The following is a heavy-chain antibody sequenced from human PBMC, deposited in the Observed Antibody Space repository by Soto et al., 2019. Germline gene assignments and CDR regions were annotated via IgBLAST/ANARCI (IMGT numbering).Heavy chain of an antibody. CDR2: IKQDGSEK. V-gene: IGHV3-7*02. CDR3: ARGGYIVLVPAAPYYYYGMDV. J-gene: IGHJ6*02. CDR1: GFTFSSYW. D-gene: IGHD2-2*01. Sequence: PGGSLRLSCAASGFTFSSYWMSWVRQAPGKGLEWVANIKQDGSEKYYVDSVKGRFTISRDNAKNLLYLQMNSLRAEDTAVYYCARGGYIVLVPAAPYYYYGMDVWGQGTTVTVSS.